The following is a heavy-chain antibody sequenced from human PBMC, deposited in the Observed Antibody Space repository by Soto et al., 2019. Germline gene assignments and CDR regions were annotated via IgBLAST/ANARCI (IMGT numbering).Heavy chain of an antibody. V-gene: IGHV3-30-3*01. CDR3: ARDRYSGYGAFFGMDV. Sequence: PGGSLRLSCVASGFTFSSYAMYWVRQAPGKGLEWVAVISHDGSNKYHADSVKGRFTISRDNSKNTLYLQMNSLRAEDTAVYYCARDRYSGYGAFFGMDVWGQGTTVTVSS. CDR1: GFTFSSYA. D-gene: IGHD5-12*01. CDR2: ISHDGSNK. J-gene: IGHJ6*02.